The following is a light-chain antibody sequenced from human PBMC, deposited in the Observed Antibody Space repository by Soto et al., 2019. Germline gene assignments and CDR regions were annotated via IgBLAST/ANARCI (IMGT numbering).Light chain of an antibody. Sequence: QSALTQPRSVSGSPGQSVTISCTGTSNVVGGYDYVSWYQQHPGKAPKLIIYDVSKRPSGVPDRFSGSKSGNTASLTISGLQAEDEADYYCCSYAGTYSYDFGTGTKVTVL. CDR1: SNVVGGYDY. CDR3: CSYAGTYSYD. CDR2: DVS. V-gene: IGLV2-11*01. J-gene: IGLJ1*01.